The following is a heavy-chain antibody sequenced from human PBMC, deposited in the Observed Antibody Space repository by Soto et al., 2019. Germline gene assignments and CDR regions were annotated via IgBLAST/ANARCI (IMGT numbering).Heavy chain of an antibody. CDR1: GGSVSSGSYY. Sequence: KPSETLPLTCTVSGGSVSSGSYYWSWIRQPPGKGLEWIGCIYYSGSTNYNPSLKSRVTISVDTSKNQFSLKLSSVTAADTAVYYCARDGVEMATLSPHAFDIWGQGTMVTVSS. CDR3: ARDGVEMATLSPHAFDI. J-gene: IGHJ3*02. V-gene: IGHV4-61*01. CDR2: IYYSGST. D-gene: IGHD5-12*01.